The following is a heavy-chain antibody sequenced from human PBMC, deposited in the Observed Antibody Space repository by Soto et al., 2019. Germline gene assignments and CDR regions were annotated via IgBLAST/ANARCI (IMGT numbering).Heavy chain of an antibody. CDR1: GGSISSSSYY. D-gene: IGHD6-19*01. Sequence: TLSLTCTVSGGSISSSSYYWGWIRQPPGKGLEWIGSIYYSGSTYYNPSLKSRVTISVGTSKNQFSLKLSSVTAADTAVYYCARRTAVEFGMDVWGQGTTVTVSS. V-gene: IGHV4-39*01. CDR3: ARRTAVEFGMDV. CDR2: IYYSGST. J-gene: IGHJ6*02.